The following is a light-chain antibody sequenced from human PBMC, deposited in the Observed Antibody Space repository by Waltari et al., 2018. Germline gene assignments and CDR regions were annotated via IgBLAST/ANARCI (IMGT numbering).Light chain of an antibody. CDR1: QSVLYSSNNKNY. CDR2: WAS. J-gene: IGKJ1*01. Sequence: DIVMTQSPDSLAVSLGERATINCKSSQSVLYSSNNKNYLAWYQQKPRQPPKLLIYWASTRESGVPERFSGSGAGTDFTLTISSLQAEDVAVYHCQQYYSTPSTFGQGTKVEIK. V-gene: IGKV4-1*01. CDR3: QQYYSTPST.